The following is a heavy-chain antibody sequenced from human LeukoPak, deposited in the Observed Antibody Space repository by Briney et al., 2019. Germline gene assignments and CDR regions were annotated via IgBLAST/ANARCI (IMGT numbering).Heavy chain of an antibody. CDR3: ARSSYCSSTSCYISRGYYYYYGMDV. J-gene: IGHJ6*02. CDR1: GFTFSSYE. V-gene: IGHV3-48*03. Sequence: GGSLGLSCAASGFTFSSYEMNWVRQAPGKGLEWVSYISSSGSTIYYADSVKGRFTISRDNAKNSLYLQMNSLRAEDTAVYYCARSSYCSSTSCYISRGYYYYYGMDVWGQGTTVTVSS. D-gene: IGHD2-2*02. CDR2: ISSSGSTI.